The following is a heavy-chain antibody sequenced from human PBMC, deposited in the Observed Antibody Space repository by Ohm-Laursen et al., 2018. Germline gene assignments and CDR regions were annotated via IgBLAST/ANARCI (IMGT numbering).Heavy chain of an antibody. J-gene: IGHJ4*02. Sequence: AASVKVSCKASGGTFSSYAISWVRQAPGQGLEWMGGIIPIFGTANYAQKFQGRLTMTRDTSTSTVYMELSSLRSEDTAMYYCARGQPIDFWGQGTLVTVSS. CDR1: GGTFSSYA. V-gene: IGHV1-69*05. CDR3: ARGQPIDF. CDR2: IIPIFGTA.